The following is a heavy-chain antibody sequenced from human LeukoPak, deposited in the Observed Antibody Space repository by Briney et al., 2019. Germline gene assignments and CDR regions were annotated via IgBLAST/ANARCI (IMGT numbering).Heavy chain of an antibody. J-gene: IGHJ4*02. CDR1: EFTFSTYG. Sequence: GGSLRLSCAASEFTFSTYGMHWVRQAPGKGLEWVSYISSYSSYTNHADSVKGRFTISRDNAKNSLYLQMNSLRAEDTAVYYCARDRSGYCSGGTCYNFDYWGQGTLVTVSS. V-gene: IGHV3-21*05. D-gene: IGHD2-15*01. CDR2: ISSYSSYT. CDR3: ARDRSGYCSGGTCYNFDY.